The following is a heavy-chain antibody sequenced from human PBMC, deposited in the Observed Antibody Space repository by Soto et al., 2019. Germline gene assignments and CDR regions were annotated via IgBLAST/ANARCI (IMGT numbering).Heavy chain of an antibody. V-gene: IGHV4-4*07. CDR3: ARDANWFDP. CDR1: GGSISSYY. Sequence: SETLSLTCSVSGGSISSYYWSWIRQPAGKGLEWIGRIYTSGSTNYNASLKSRVTMSVDTSKNQFSLKLTSVTAADTAVYFCARDANWFDPWSQGTLVTVSS. J-gene: IGHJ5*02. CDR2: IYTSGST.